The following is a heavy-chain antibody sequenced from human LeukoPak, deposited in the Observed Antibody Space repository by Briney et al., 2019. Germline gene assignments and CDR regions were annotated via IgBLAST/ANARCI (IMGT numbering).Heavy chain of an antibody. V-gene: IGHV1-69*05. CDR1: GYTFTSYG. CDR3: ARTGDFGTGWFDP. D-gene: IGHD4-17*01. J-gene: IGHJ5*02. CDR2: IIPIFGTA. Sequence: SVKVSCKASGYTFTSYGISWVRQAPGQGLEWMGGIIPIFGTANYAQKFQGRVTITTDESTSTAYMELSSLRSEDTAVYYCARTGDFGTGWFDPWGQGTLVTVSS.